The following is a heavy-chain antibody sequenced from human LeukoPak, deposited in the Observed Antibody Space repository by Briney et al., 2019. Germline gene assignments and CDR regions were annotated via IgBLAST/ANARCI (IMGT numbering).Heavy chain of an antibody. CDR2: IYYSGST. D-gene: IGHD1-26*01. Sequence: SETLSLTCTVSGVSISSYYWSWIRQPPGKGLEWIGYIYYSGSTTYNPSLKSRVTISLDTSKNQFSLRLSSVTAADTAVYYCARSHGSYFDYWGQGTLVTVSS. V-gene: IGHV4-59*01. CDR3: ARSHGSYFDY. J-gene: IGHJ4*02. CDR1: GVSISSYY.